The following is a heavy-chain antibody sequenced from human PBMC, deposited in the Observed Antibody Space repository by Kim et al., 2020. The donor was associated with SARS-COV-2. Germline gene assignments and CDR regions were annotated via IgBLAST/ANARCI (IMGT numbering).Heavy chain of an antibody. D-gene: IGHD5-12*01. CDR3: ARVGRWLQLSGMDV. V-gene: IGHV4-59*01. CDR1: GGSISSYY. J-gene: IGHJ6*02. CDR2: IYYSGST. Sequence: SETLSLTCTVSGGSISSYYWSWIRQPPGKGLEWIGYIYYSGSTNYNPSLKSRVTISVDTSKNQFSLKLSSVTAADTAVYYCARVGRWLQLSGMDVWGQGTTVTVSS.